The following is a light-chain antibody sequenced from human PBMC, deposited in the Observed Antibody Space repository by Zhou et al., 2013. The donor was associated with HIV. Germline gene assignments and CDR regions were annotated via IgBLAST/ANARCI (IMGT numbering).Light chain of an antibody. CDR1: QSVDTY. V-gene: IGKV3-15*01. CDR2: DAS. CDR3: QQRNNWPLT. Sequence: EILMTQSPVTLSVSPGERATLSCRASQSVDTYLAWYQQRPGQPPRLLIYDASTRATGVPVRFSGSGSGTDFTLTITSLQSEDVAVYYCQQRNNWPLTFGGGTKVEIK. J-gene: IGKJ4*01.